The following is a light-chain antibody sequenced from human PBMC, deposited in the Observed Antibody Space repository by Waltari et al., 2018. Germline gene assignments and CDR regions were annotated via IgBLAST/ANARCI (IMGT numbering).Light chain of an antibody. CDR1: SSDVGAYKS. Sequence: QSALTQPPSASGSPGQSVTISCTGTSSDVGAYKSVSWYQLRPGKPPKLLIFEVNKRPSGVPRRFSGSRSGNTASLTVAGLQADEEADYFCSSYAGRNTVIFGGGTKLTVL. CDR2: EVN. V-gene: IGLV2-8*01. J-gene: IGLJ2*01. CDR3: SSYAGRNTVI.